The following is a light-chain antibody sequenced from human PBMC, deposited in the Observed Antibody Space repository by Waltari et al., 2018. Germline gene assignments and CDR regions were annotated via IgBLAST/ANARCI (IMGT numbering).Light chain of an antibody. CDR2: CAS. Sequence: EIVMTQSPATLSVSPGERATLSCRASQSVSSNLAWYQQKPGQAPRLLISCASTRAPGIPARFSGSGSGTEFTLTISSLQSEDFAVYYCQQYKNWPPWTFGQGTKVEIK. CDR3: QQYKNWPPWT. V-gene: IGKV3-15*01. CDR1: QSVSSN. J-gene: IGKJ1*01.